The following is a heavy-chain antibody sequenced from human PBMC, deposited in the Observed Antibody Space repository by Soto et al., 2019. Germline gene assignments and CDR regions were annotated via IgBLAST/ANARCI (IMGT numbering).Heavy chain of an antibody. J-gene: IGHJ4*02. CDR3: AIDAVRLGQHDYSDS. CDR2: INSSGDRT. V-gene: IGHV3-23*01. Sequence: EVQLLESGGGLAQPGGSLRLSCAASGFTFSDYAMSWVRQAPGKGLEWVSSINSSGDRTFYADSVKGRFTMSRDVSKNTLYLQMIGLRAEDTAIYYCAIDAVRLGQHDYSDSWGQGTLVTVSS. D-gene: IGHD3-16*01. CDR1: GFTFSDYA.